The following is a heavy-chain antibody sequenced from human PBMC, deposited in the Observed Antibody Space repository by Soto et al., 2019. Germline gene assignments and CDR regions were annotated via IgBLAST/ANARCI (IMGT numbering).Heavy chain of an antibody. CDR2: IWYDGSNK. Sequence: QVQLVESGGGVVQPGRSLRLSCAASGFTFSSYGMHWVRQAPGKGLEWVAAIWYDGSNKYYADSVKGRFTISRDNSINTLYLQMNSLRAGDTAVYYSARDPGQTDYFDYWGQGTLVTVSS. V-gene: IGHV3-33*01. J-gene: IGHJ4*02. CDR3: ARDPGQTDYFDY. CDR1: GFTFSSYG.